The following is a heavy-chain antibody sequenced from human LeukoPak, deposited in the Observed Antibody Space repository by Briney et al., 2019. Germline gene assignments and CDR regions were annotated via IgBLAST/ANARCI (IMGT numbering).Heavy chain of an antibody. V-gene: IGHV3-23*01. CDR1: GFTVSSNY. CDR2: ISGSGGST. Sequence: GGSLRLSCAASGFTVSSNYMSWVRQAPGKGLEWVSAISGSGGSTYYADSVKGRFTISRDNSKNTLYLQMNSLRAEDTAVYYCAKPPPNWNYHNTGGAWGQGTLVTVSS. J-gene: IGHJ5*02. CDR3: AKPPPNWNYHNTGGA. D-gene: IGHD1-7*01.